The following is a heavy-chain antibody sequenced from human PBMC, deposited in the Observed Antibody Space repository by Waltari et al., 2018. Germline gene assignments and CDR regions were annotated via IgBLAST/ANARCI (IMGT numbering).Heavy chain of an antibody. CDR2: RIPIFVTA. J-gene: IGHJ3*02. V-gene: IGHV1-69*12. D-gene: IGHD1-26*01. CDR3: ARVGGSYSLFDAFDI. Sequence: QVQLVQSGAEVKKPGSSVKVSCKASGGTFSSYAISWVRQAPGKGLEWMGGRIPIFVTANYSHTCQGRCTITADESTSTAYMELSSLRSEDTAVYYSARVGGSYSLFDAFDISGQWSTVTVSS. CDR1: GGTFSSYA.